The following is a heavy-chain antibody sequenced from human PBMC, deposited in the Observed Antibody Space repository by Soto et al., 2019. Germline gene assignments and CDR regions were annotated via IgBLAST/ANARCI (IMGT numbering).Heavy chain of an antibody. J-gene: IGHJ4*02. CDR3: AKGWAFSNYYFDY. CDR2: ISGSGGMT. D-gene: IGHD4-4*01. CDR1: GFIFSNYE. Sequence: PGGSLRLSCKASGFIFSNYEMNWVRQAPGKGLEWVSYISGSGGMTYYADSVKGRFTISRDNSKNTLYLQMSSLRADDTAVYYCAKGWAFSNYYFDYWGQGTLVTVSS. V-gene: IGHV3-23*01.